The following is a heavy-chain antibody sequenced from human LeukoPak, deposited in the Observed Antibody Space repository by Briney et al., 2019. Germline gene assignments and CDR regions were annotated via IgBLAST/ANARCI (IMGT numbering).Heavy chain of an antibody. D-gene: IGHD3-10*01. V-gene: IGHV4-34*01. Sequence: PSETLSLTCAVYGGSFSGYYWSWIRQPPGKGLEWIGEINHSGSTNYNPSLKSRVTISVDTSKNQFSLKLSSVTAADTAVYYCARESWRGYFDPWGQGTLVTVSS. CDR1: GGSFSGYY. J-gene: IGHJ4*02. CDR2: INHSGST. CDR3: ARESWRGYFDP.